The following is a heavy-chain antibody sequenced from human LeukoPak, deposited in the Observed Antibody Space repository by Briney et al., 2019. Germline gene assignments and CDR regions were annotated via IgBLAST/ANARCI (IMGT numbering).Heavy chain of an antibody. CDR3: ARSSYSSSSSV. CDR1: GFTFSGFW. CDR2: INPDGSEG. Sequence: GGSLRLSCAVSGFTFSGFWMSWSRQAPGKGLEWVASINPDGSEGYYADVVKGRFTISRDNAKNSLYLQINSLRAEDTAVYYCARSSYSSSSSVWGQGTMVTVSS. V-gene: IGHV3-7*03. J-gene: IGHJ3*01. D-gene: IGHD6-6*01.